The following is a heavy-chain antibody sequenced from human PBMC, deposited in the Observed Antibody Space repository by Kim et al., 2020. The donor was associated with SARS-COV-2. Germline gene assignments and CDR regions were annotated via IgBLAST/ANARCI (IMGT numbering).Heavy chain of an antibody. Sequence: GASLKISCKGSGYSFTSYWISWVRQMPGKGLEWMGRIDPSDSYTNYSPSFQGHVTISADKSISTAYLQWSSLKASDTAMYYCARQYYDILTGSYNWFDPWGQGTLVTVSS. CDR1: GYSFTSYW. J-gene: IGHJ5*02. D-gene: IGHD3-9*01. CDR3: ARQYYDILTGSYNWFDP. V-gene: IGHV5-10-1*01. CDR2: IDPSDSYT.